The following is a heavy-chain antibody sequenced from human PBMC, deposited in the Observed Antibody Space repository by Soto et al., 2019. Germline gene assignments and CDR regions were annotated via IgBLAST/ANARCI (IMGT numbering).Heavy chain of an antibody. CDR1: GFMFSNHG. CDR2: IWSDGNNR. Sequence: HPGGSLRLSCAASGFMFSNHGMHWVRQAPGKGLEWVAVIWSDGNNRYYADSVKGRFTTSRDNSKNTVYLQMNSLRAEDTAVYYCVRGDNWNDEASDYWGQGTLVTVSS. D-gene: IGHD1-1*01. V-gene: IGHV3-33*01. J-gene: IGHJ4*02. CDR3: VRGDNWNDEASDY.